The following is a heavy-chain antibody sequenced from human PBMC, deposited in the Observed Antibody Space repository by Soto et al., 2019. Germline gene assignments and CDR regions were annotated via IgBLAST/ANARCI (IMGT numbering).Heavy chain of an antibody. D-gene: IGHD1-26*01. CDR3: ARDIAGGEDI. CDR1: GYNFNNYG. J-gene: IGHJ3*02. V-gene: IGHV1-18*01. Sequence: QVQLVQSGAEVKKPGASVKVSCKASGYNFNNYGVTWVRQAPGQGLEWMGWIGVYNGNTKYPQKVQGRVTVTADTSTSVAYMELRSLTSDDTAVYYCARDIAGGEDIWGQGTMVTVSS. CDR2: IGVYNGNT.